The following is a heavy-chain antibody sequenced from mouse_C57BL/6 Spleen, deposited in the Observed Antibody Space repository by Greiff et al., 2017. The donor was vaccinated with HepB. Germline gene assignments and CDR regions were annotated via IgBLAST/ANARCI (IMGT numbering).Heavy chain of an antibody. J-gene: IGHJ4*01. CDR1: GYTFTDYY. Sequence: QVQLKQSGAELVRPGASVKLSCKASGYTFTDYYINWVKQRPGQGLEWIARIYPGSGNTYYNEKFKGKATLTAEKSSSTAYMQLSSLTSEDSAVYFCARRGPHAMDYWGQGTSVTVSS. CDR2: IYPGSGNT. CDR3: ARRGPHAMDY. V-gene: IGHV1-76*01.